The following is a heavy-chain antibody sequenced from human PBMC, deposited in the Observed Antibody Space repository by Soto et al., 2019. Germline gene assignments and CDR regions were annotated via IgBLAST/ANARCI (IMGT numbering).Heavy chain of an antibody. CDR3: ARDLPPVDS. CDR2: ISAYNGNT. CDR1: GYTFTSYA. V-gene: IGHV1-18*01. J-gene: IGHJ4*02. Sequence: QVQLVQSGAEVKKPGASVKVSCKASGYTFTSYAISWVRQAPGQGLEWMGWISAYNGNTNYAQKXQXXXTXXTDTSTSTAYMELRSLRSDDTAVYYCARDLPPVDSWGQGTLVTVSS.